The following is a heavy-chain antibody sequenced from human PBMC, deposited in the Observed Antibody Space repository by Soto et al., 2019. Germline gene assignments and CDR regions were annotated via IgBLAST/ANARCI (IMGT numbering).Heavy chain of an antibody. CDR3: ARGYCSGGSCYRY. D-gene: IGHD2-15*01. CDR1: GGSISSSSYY. J-gene: IGHJ4*02. Sequence: KLSETLSLTCTVSGGSISSSSYYWGWIRQPPGKGLEWIGSIYYSGSTYYNPSLKSRVTISVDTSKNQFSLKLSSVTAADTAVYYCARGYCSGGSCYRYWGQGSQVTVSS. V-gene: IGHV4-39*01. CDR2: IYYSGST.